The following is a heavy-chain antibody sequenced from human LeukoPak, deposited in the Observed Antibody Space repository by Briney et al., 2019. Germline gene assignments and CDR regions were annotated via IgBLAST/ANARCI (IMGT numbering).Heavy chain of an antibody. CDR3: ARARGGLLSQGFDY. V-gene: IGHV4-59*02. J-gene: IGHJ4*02. CDR1: GGSVSSYY. Sequence: SETLSLTCTVSGGSVSSYYWTWIRQPPGKGLDWIGYISYAVNTYYTPSPKSRVTISVDMSKNQFSLKLSSVTAADTAVYYCARARGGLLSQGFDYWGQGTLVTVSS. D-gene: IGHD3-10*01. CDR2: ISYAVNT.